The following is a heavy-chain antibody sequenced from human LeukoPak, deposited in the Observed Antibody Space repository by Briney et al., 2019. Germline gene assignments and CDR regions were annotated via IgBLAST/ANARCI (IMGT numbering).Heavy chain of an antibody. D-gene: IGHD5-18*01. CDR3: ARDSLLRGYSYGFFYFDY. J-gene: IGHJ4*02. Sequence: PSETLSLTCTVSGGSISSYYWSWIRQPAGKGLKWIGRIYTSGSTNYNPSLKSRVTMSVDTSKNQFSLKLSSVTAADTAVYYCARDSLLRGYSYGFFYFDYWGQGTLVTVSS. CDR1: GGSISSYY. CDR2: IYTSGST. V-gene: IGHV4-4*07.